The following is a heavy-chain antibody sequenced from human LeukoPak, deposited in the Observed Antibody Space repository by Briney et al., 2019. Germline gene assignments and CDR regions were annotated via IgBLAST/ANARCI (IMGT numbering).Heavy chain of an antibody. D-gene: IGHD2-15*01. V-gene: IGHV3-7*01. CDR1: GFTFSSYW. Sequence: PGGSLRLSCAASGFTFSSYWMSWVRQAPGKGLEWVANIKQDGSEKYYVDSVKGRFTISRDNAKNSLYLQMNSLRAEDTAVYYCARDMGPLLAYFDLWGRGTLVTVSS. J-gene: IGHJ2*01. CDR2: IKQDGSEK. CDR3: ARDMGPLLAYFDL.